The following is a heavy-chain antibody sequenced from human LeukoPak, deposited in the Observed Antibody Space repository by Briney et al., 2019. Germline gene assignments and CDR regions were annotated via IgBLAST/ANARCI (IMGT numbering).Heavy chain of an antibody. D-gene: IGHD3-22*01. J-gene: IGHJ4*02. CDR3: ARPAYRYYYDGVDY. Sequence: SETLSLTCAVYGGSFSGYYWSWIRQPPGKGLEWIGEINHSGSTNYNPSLKSRVTISVDTSKNQFSLKLSSVTAADTAVYYCARPAYRYYYDGVDYWGQGTLVTVSS. CDR1: GGSFSGYY. CDR2: INHSGST. V-gene: IGHV4-34*01.